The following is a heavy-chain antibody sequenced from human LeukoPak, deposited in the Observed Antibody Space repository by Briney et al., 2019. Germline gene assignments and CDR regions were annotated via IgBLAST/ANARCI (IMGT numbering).Heavy chain of an antibody. J-gene: IGHJ4*02. CDR3: ARSYNTGYSSGWYVGY. CDR1: GYSISSGYY. V-gene: IGHV4-38-2*02. CDR2: IYHSGST. Sequence: SETLSLTCTVSGYSISSGYYWGWIRQPPGKGLEWIGSIYHSGSTYYNPSLKSRVTISVDTSKNQFSLKLSSVTAADTAVYYCARSYNTGYSSGWYVGYWGQGTLVTVSS. D-gene: IGHD6-19*01.